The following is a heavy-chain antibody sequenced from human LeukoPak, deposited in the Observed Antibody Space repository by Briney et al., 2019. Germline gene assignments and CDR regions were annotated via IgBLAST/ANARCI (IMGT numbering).Heavy chain of an antibody. Sequence: SETLSLTCTVSGGSISSSSYYWSWIRQPPGKGLEWIGYFSYTGSTNYNPSLKSPVIISVDTSKNQFSLKLSSVTAADTAVYYCARVRGYSDYYYYMDVWGKGTTVTISS. V-gene: IGHV4-61*01. CDR3: ARVRGYSDYYYYMDV. D-gene: IGHD5-12*01. J-gene: IGHJ6*03. CDR2: FSYTGST. CDR1: GGSISSSSYY.